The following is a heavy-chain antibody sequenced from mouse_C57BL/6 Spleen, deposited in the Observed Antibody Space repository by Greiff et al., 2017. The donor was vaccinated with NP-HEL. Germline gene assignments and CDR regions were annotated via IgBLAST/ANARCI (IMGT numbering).Heavy chain of an antibody. CDR1: GYAFSSSW. CDR3: AREITTVVATNFDY. J-gene: IGHJ2*01. V-gene: IGHV1-82*01. Sequence: QVQLKESGPELVKPGASVKISCKASGYAFSSSWMNWVKQRPGKGLEWIGRIYPGDGDTNYNGKFKGKATLTADKSSSTAYMQLSSLTSEDSAVYFCAREITTVVATNFDYWGQGTTLTVSS. CDR2: IYPGDGDT. D-gene: IGHD1-1*01.